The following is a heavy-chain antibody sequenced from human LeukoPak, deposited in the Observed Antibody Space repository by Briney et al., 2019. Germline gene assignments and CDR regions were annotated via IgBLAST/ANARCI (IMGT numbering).Heavy chain of an antibody. Sequence: SETLSLTCAVSGYSISSGYYWGWIRQPPGKGLEWIGSIYRSGSTYYNPSLRSRVTISVDTSKNQFSLKLSSVTAADTAVYYCARDMMWFGELSQGSYYFDYWGQGTLVTVSS. CDR1: GYSISSGYY. V-gene: IGHV4-38-2*02. CDR2: IYRSGST. D-gene: IGHD3-10*01. CDR3: ARDMMWFGELSQGSYYFDY. J-gene: IGHJ4*02.